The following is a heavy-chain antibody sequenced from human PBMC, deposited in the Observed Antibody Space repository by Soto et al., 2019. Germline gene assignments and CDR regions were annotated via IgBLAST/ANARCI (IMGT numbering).Heavy chain of an antibody. CDR2: IYYSGST. V-gene: IGHV4-61*01. D-gene: IGHD3-22*01. J-gene: IGHJ5*02. CDR3: ARPKWLLLSGGSSGWFDP. Sequence: SETLSLTCTVSGGSVSSGSYYWSWIRQPPGRGLEWIGYIYYSGSTNYNPSLKSRVTISVDTSKNQFSLKLSSVTAADTAVYYCARPKWLLLSGGSSGWFDPWGQGTLVTVSS. CDR1: GGSVSSGSYY.